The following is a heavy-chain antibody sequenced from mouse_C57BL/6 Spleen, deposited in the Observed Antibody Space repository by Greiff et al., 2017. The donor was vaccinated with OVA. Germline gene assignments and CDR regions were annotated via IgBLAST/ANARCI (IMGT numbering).Heavy chain of an antibody. Sequence: QVQLQQSGPELVKPGASVKISCKASGYTFTDYSINWVKQRPGQGLEWIGWIFPGSGSTYYNEKFKGKATLTVDKSSSTAYMLLSSLTSEDSAVYFCARSSYYSNLDYFDYWGQGTTLTVSA. CDR2: IFPGSGST. D-gene: IGHD2-5*01. CDR1: GYTFTDYS. CDR3: ARSSYYSNLDYFDY. J-gene: IGHJ2*01. V-gene: IGHV1-75*01.